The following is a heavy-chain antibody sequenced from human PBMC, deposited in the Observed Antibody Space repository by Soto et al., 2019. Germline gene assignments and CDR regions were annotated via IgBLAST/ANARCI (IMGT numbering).Heavy chain of an antibody. J-gene: IGHJ5*02. CDR2: INGGAGDT. CDR1: GYIFTSYA. D-gene: IGHD6-6*01. Sequence: QVQLVQSGAEVRKPGASVKISCKASGYIFTSYAIHWLRQAPGPRLEWMGWINGGAGDTRYSVNFQGRVTFTRDTAATTAFMDLSSLSSADTAIYYCARSPSRMAAETQLDPWGQGTLVSVSS. V-gene: IGHV1-3*01. CDR3: ARSPSRMAAETQLDP.